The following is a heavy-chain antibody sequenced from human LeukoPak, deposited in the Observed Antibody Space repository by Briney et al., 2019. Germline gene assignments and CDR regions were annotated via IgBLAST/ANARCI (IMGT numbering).Heavy chain of an antibody. D-gene: IGHD1-1*01. Sequence: GGSLGLSCAPSGFTFRNYAMSWVRQAPGKGLELVSDISDTGGSTNYVGSVKGRFTISRDNSKNTLYLQMNSLRAEDTAVYYCARKGNGALDIWGQGTMVTVSS. CDR2: ISDTGGST. CDR1: GFTFRNYA. J-gene: IGHJ3*02. CDR3: ARKGNGALDI. V-gene: IGHV3-23*01.